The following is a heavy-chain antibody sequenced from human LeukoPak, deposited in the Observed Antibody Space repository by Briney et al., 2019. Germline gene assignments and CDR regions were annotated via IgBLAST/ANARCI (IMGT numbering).Heavy chain of an antibody. CDR3: ARDWSIVVVPAAGYYYGMDV. V-gene: IGHV1-69*01. Sequence: SVTVSCKASGGTFSSYAISWVRQAPGQGLEWMGGIIPISGTANYAQKFQGRVTITADESTSTAYMELSSLRSEDTAVYYCARDWSIVVVPAAGYYYGMDVWGQGTTVTVSS. CDR1: GGTFSSYA. J-gene: IGHJ6*02. CDR2: IIPISGTA. D-gene: IGHD2-2*01.